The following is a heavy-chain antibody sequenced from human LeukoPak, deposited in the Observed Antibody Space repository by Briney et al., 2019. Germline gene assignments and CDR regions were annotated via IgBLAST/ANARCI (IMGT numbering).Heavy chain of an antibody. Sequence: PSETLSLTCAVSGGSISSSTNWWSWVRQPPGKGLEWIGEIHHSGSTNYSPSLKSRVTISVDKPKNQFSLKLTSVTATDTAVYYCARGRGRFGELPRSHYYYYGMDVWGQGTTVTVSS. D-gene: IGHD3-10*01. CDR3: ARGRGRFGELPRSHYYYYGMDV. CDR2: IHHSGST. V-gene: IGHV4-4*02. J-gene: IGHJ6*02. CDR1: GGSISSSTNW.